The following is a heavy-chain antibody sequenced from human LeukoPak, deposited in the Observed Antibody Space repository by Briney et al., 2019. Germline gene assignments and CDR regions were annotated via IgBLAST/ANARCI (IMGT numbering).Heavy chain of an antibody. V-gene: IGHV3-33*01. D-gene: IGHD1-26*01. CDR2: IWYDGSNK. J-gene: IGHJ4*02. CDR3: ARPTYSGSYYWFDY. CDR1: GFTFSSYG. Sequence: GGSLRLSCAASGFTFSSYGMHWVRQAPGKGLEWVGVIWYDGSNKYYADSVKGRFTISRDNSKNTLYLQMNSLRAEDTAVYYCARPTYSGSYYWFDYWGQGTLVTVSS.